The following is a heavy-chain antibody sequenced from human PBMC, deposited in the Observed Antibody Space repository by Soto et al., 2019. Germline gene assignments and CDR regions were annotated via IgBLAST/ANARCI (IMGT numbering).Heavy chain of an antibody. CDR2: IYYSGRT. Sequence: SETLSLTCTVSGGSSSSGGYYWTWIRQHPGKGLEWIGCIYYSGRTYYNPSLKGRVTISVDTSKRQFSLKLSSVTAADTAIYYCARTKDYSSSLDYWGQGALVTVSS. J-gene: IGHJ4*02. D-gene: IGHD6-6*01. V-gene: IGHV4-31*03. CDR3: ARTKDYSSSLDY. CDR1: GGSSSSGGYY.